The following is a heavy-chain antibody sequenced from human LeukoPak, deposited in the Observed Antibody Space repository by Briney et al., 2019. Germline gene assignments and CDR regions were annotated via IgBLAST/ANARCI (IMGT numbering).Heavy chain of an antibody. CDR3: ARDYYDSSGYYL. J-gene: IGHJ5*02. CDR1: GYTFTSYY. V-gene: IGHV1-69*04. CDR2: IIPILGIA. Sequence: GASVKVSCKASGYTFTSYYMHWVRQAPGQGLEWMGRIIPILGIANYAQKFQGRVTITADKSTSTAYMELSSLRSEDTAVYYCARDYYDSSGYYLWGQGTLVTVSS. D-gene: IGHD3-22*01.